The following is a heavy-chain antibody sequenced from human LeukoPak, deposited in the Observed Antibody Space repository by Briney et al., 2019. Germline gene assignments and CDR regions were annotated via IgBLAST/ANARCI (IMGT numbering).Heavy chain of an antibody. D-gene: IGHD4-23*01. Sequence: SETLSLTCTVSRGSIMTTHWWSWVRQPPGKGLEWIGEIYHTGTTNYSPSLKSRLTISIDRSSNQFSLRLTSVTAADTATYYCAAWGVDYGGNFDYSDYWGQGTLVTVSS. V-gene: IGHV4-4*02. CDR3: AAWGVDYGGNFDYSDY. CDR2: IYHTGTT. CDR1: RGSIMTTHW. J-gene: IGHJ4*02.